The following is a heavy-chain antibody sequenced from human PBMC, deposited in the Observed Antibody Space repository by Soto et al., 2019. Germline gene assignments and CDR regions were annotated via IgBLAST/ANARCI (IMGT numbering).Heavy chain of an antibody. J-gene: IGHJ4*02. CDR1: GFTFSSYA. Sequence: EVQLLESGGGLVQPGGSLRLSCAASGFTFSSYAMSWVRQAPGKGLEWVSAISGSGGSTYDADSVKGRFTISRDNSKNTLYLQMNSLRAEDTAVYYCAPPVYCSGGSCRWYWGQGTLVTVSS. CDR3: APPVYCSGGSCRWY. V-gene: IGHV3-23*01. CDR2: ISGSGGST. D-gene: IGHD2-15*01.